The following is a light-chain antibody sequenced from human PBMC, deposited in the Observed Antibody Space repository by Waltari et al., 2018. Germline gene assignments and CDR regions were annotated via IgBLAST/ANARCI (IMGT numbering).Light chain of an antibody. J-gene: IGKJ5*01. CDR2: YAS. CDR1: HSIGSN. V-gene: IGKV6D-21*02. CDR3: HQTSSFTRT. Sequence: EIALTQSPDFQSVTPKQKVTITCRASHSIGSNLHWYQQKPALSPKLLIKYASQSISGVPSRFSGSGSGTDFTLTIDSLETEDAAAYYCHQTSSFTRTFGQGTRLEIK.